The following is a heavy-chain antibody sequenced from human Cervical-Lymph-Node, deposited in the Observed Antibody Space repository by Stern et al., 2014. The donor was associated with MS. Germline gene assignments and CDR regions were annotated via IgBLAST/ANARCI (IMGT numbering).Heavy chain of an antibody. Sequence: QITLKESGPALVKPTQTLTLTCTFSGFSLVTSGVRVSWIRQPPGKALEWLARIDWEDKTFYKTSLMHRTTHSKDTSKNQVVLTMTNVDPVDTATYYCARMMGSGYRHYFDYWCQGTPVTVS. V-gene: IGHV2-70*04. CDR2: IDWEDKT. D-gene: IGHD3-3*01. CDR3: ARMMGSGYRHYFDY. J-gene: IGHJ4*02. CDR1: GFSLVTSGVR.